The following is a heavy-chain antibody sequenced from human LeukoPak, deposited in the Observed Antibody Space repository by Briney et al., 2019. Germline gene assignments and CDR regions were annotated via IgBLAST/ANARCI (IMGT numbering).Heavy chain of an antibody. CDR1: GFTFSSYG. J-gene: IGHJ4*02. CDR2: IRYDGSNK. CDR3: AKEPRGLFGWFGELGKYYFDY. D-gene: IGHD3-10*01. V-gene: IGHV3-30*02. Sequence: GGSLRLSCAASGFTFSSYGMHWVRQAPGKGLEWVAFIRYDGSNKYYADSVKGRFTISRDNSKDTLYLQMNSLRAEDTAVYYCAKEPRGLFGWFGELGKYYFDYWGQGTLVTVSS.